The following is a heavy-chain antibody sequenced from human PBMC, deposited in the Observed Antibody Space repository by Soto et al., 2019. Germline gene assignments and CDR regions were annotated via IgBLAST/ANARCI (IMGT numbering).Heavy chain of an antibody. J-gene: IGHJ5*02. V-gene: IGHV2-5*01. D-gene: IGHD6-19*01. Sequence: SGPTRVNPTQTLTLTCTFSGFSLSTNGVGVGWIRQPPGKALEWLAVMYWNDDKRYSPSLRTRLTITKDTSKNQVVLTMTNMDPVDTATYYCAHKSRYSSGWHMFDPWGQGTLVTVSS. CDR2: MYWNDDK. CDR3: AHKSRYSSGWHMFDP. CDR1: GFSLSTNGVG.